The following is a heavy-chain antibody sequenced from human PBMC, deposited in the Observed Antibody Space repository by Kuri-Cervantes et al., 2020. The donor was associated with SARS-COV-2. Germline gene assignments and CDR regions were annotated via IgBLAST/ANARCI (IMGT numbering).Heavy chain of an antibody. CDR1: GFTFSSYA. J-gene: IGHJ4*02. Sequence: AGSMTLSCPASGFTFSSYAMSWVRQAPGKGMEWVTAISGSGGSTYYADSVEGRFTISKDNSENTLYMQMTSLRAEDTAVDYCAKNDTGGYGPTYFDYWGQGTLVTVSS. D-gene: IGHD5-12*01. CDR3: AKNDTGGYGPTYFDY. CDR2: ISGSGGST. V-gene: IGHV3-23*01.